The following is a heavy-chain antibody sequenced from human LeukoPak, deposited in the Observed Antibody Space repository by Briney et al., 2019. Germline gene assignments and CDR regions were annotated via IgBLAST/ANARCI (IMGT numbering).Heavy chain of an antibody. D-gene: IGHD6-6*01. V-gene: IGHV4-59*01. Sequence: SETLSLTCTVSGGSISSYYWSWIRQPPGKGLQWIGYIYYSGSTNYNPSLKSRVTISVDTSKNQFSLKLSSVTAADTAVYYCARRHVEYSSSSDPYYFDYWGQGTLVTVSS. CDR1: GGSISSYY. J-gene: IGHJ4*02. CDR2: IYYSGST. CDR3: ARRHVEYSSSSDPYYFDY.